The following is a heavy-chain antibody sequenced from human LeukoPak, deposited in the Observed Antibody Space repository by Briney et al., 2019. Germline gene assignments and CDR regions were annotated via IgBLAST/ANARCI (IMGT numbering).Heavy chain of an antibody. Sequence: ASVKVSCKASGYTFTRYDINWVRQATGQGLEWMGWMNPNSGNTGYAQKFQGRVTMTRNTSISTAYMELSSLRSEDTAVYYCARGPTVSPTNYEGRISQYHYWGQGTLVTVSS. D-gene: IGHD2/OR15-2a*01. CDR1: GYTFTRYD. V-gene: IGHV1-8*01. CDR2: MNPNSGNT. CDR3: ARGPTVSPTNYEGRISQYHY. J-gene: IGHJ4*02.